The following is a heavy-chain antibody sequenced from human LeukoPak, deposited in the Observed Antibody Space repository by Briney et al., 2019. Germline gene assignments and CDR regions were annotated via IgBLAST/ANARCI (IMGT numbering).Heavy chain of an antibody. V-gene: IGHV4-4*07. CDR2: IYTSGST. J-gene: IGHJ5*02. D-gene: IGHD3-22*01. Sequence: SETLSLTCTVSRESIRRYYWSWIRQPAGKGLEWIGRIYTSGSTNYDPSLQNRVTMSVDTSKNQFSLKLSSVTAADTAVYYCASTGNYYDSSGYNFLDPWGQGTLVTVSS. CDR3: ASTGNYYDSSGYNFLDP. CDR1: RESIRRYY.